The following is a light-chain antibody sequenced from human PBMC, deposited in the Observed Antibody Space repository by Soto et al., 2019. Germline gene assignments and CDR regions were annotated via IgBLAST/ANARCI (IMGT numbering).Light chain of an antibody. CDR3: QQTYDPLFS. CDR1: QTISRY. CDR2: ATF. Sequence: DISLTQSPSSLSASVGDSVTITCRASQTISRYLNWYQQRPGKAPSLLIYATFNLQTGVPSRFSGSGSGTDFTLSITGLQPEDFATYYCQQTYDPLFSFGPGTTLDLK. J-gene: IGKJ3*01. V-gene: IGKV1-39*01.